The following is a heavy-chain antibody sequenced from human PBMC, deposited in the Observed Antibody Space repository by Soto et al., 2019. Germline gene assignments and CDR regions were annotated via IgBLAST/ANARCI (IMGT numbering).Heavy chain of an antibody. V-gene: IGHV4-59*01. J-gene: IGHJ5*02. Sequence: SETLSLTCTVSGGSISSYYWSWIRQPPGKGLEWIGYIYYSGSTNYNPSLKSRVTISVDTSKNQSSLKLSSVTAADTAVYYCARVKAMNWFDPWGQGTLVTVSS. CDR1: GGSISSYY. CDR2: IYYSGST. CDR3: ARVKAMNWFDP.